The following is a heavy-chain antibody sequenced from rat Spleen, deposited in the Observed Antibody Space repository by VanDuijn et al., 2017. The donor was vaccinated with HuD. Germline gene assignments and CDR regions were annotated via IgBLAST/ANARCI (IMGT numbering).Heavy chain of an antibody. J-gene: IGHJ3*01. CDR1: GFTLSDHF. CDR2: INYDGGTP. CDR3: VRQDTSGYSNWFAY. Sequence: EVQLVESDGGLVQPGRSLKLSCAASGFTLSDHFMAWVRQAPTKGLEWVATINYDGGTPYYRDSVKGRFTISRDNAKNTLYLQMDSLRSEDTATYYCVRQDTSGYSNWFAYWGQGTLVTVSS. D-gene: IGHD4-3*01. V-gene: IGHV5-29*01.